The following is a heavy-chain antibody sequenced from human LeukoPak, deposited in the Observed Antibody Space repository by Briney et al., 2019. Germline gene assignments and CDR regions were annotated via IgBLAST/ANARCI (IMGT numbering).Heavy chain of an antibody. CDR3: ARNMGDWGRAFDF. D-gene: IGHD7-27*01. J-gene: IGHJ3*01. CDR2: IYSGGST. CDR1: GLTVSRNY. V-gene: IGHV3-53*01. Sequence: GGSLRLSCAASGLTVSRNYMSWVRQAQGQGLEWVSIIYSGGSTIYGDSVKGRFTISRDNSKNTLFLHMNSLRAEDTAVYYCARNMGDWGRAFDFWGQGTMVTVSS.